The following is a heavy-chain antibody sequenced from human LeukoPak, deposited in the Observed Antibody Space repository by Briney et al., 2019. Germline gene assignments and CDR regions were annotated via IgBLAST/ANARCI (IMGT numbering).Heavy chain of an antibody. Sequence: GGSLRLSCAASGFTFSSYEMNWVRQAPGKGLEWVSYISSSGSTIYYADSVKGRFTISRDNAKNSLYLQMNSLRAEDTAVYFCANSYTVTTSPFDYWGQGTLVSVSS. D-gene: IGHD4-17*01. CDR1: GFTFSSYE. CDR2: ISSSGSTI. J-gene: IGHJ4*02. V-gene: IGHV3-48*03. CDR3: ANSYTVTTSPFDY.